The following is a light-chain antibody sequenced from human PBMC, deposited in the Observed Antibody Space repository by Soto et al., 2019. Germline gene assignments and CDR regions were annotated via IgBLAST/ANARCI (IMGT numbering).Light chain of an antibody. Sequence: QSALTQPASVSGSPEQSITISCTGTSSDVGGYNYVSWYQQHPGKAPKLMIYEVSNRPSGVSNRFSGSKSGNTASLTISGLQAEDEADYYCSSYTSSSTLLFGTGTKLTVL. J-gene: IGLJ1*01. CDR1: SSDVGGYNY. CDR2: EVS. V-gene: IGLV2-14*01. CDR3: SSYTSSSTLL.